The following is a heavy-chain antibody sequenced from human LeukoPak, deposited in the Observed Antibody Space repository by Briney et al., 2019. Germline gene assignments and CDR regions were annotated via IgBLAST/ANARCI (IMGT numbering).Heavy chain of an antibody. CDR2: ISYIGST. Sequence: SETLSLTCAVSDDSFSSHYWTWIRQPPGKGLDWIGYISYIGSTNYNPSLKSRVTISIDTSRNQFSLRLSSVTAADTAVYYCARDLVTVTKGFDIWGQGTMVSVSS. CDR1: DDSFSSHY. V-gene: IGHV4-59*11. CDR3: ARDLVTVTKGFDI. D-gene: IGHD4-17*01. J-gene: IGHJ3*02.